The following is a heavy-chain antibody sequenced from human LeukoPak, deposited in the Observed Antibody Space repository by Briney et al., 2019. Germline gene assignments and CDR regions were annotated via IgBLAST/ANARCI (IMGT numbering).Heavy chain of an antibody. CDR1: GFTFSSYA. D-gene: IGHD6-6*01. V-gene: IGHV3-23*01. CDR2: ISGSGGST. CDR3: AKVLSPWGYSSSEPYDY. J-gene: IGHJ4*02. Sequence: GGSLRLSCAASGFTFSSYAMSWVRQAPGKGLEWVSAISGSGGSTYYADSVKGRFTISRDNSKNTLYLQMNSLRAEDTAVYYCAKVLSPWGYSSSEPYDYWGQGTLVTVSP.